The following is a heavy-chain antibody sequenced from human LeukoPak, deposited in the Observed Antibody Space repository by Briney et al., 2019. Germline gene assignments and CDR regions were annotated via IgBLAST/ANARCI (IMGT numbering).Heavy chain of an antibody. V-gene: IGHV4-4*02. J-gene: IGHJ4*02. Sequence: SGTLSLTCAVSGGSISSNNWWSWVRQPPGKGLEWIGEMYHSGNTNYNPSLKSRATISVDKSKNQFSLQLSSVTAADTAVYYCARDVGARLPGYWGQGTLVTVSS. CDR3: ARDVGARLPGY. CDR2: MYHSGNT. CDR1: GGSISSNNW. D-gene: IGHD6-6*01.